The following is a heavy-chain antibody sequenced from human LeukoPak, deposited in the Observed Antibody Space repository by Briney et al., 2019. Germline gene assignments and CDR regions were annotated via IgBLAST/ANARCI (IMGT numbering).Heavy chain of an antibody. V-gene: IGHV3-7*01. Sequence: GGSLRLSCEVSGFTFTDYWMNWVRQAPGKGPEWVASIRQDGSEKTYVDSVKGRFTISRDNTKNSLSLQLNGLRAEDTAVYYCARDGTAAGLYFDSWGQGTLVTVSS. CDR1: GFTFTDYW. D-gene: IGHD6-13*01. CDR2: IRQDGSEK. J-gene: IGHJ4*02. CDR3: ARDGTAAGLYFDS.